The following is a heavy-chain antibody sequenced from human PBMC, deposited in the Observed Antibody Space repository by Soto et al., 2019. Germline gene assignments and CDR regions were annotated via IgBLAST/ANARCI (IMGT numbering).Heavy chain of an antibody. V-gene: IGHV4-59*12. Sequence: PSETLSLTCTVSGGSISSYYWSWIRQPPGKGLEWIGEIYHSGSTNYNPSLKSRVTISVDKSKNQFSLKLSSVTAADTAVYYCARPQPGSKYYDILTGSSPFDYWGQGTLVTAPQ. D-gene: IGHD3-9*01. CDR2: IYHSGST. CDR1: GGSISSYY. J-gene: IGHJ4*02. CDR3: ARPQPGSKYYDILTGSSPFDY.